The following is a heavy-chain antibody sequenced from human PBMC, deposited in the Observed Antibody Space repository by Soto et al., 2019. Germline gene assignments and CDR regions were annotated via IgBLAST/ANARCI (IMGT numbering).Heavy chain of an antibody. CDR3: ARAGSYRFDY. CDR1: GFTFSSYW. V-gene: IGHV3-74*01. CDR2: IDTDGSRT. D-gene: IGHD3-10*01. Sequence: EVQLVESGGGLVQPGGSLRLSCATSGFTFSSYWVHWVRQAPGKGLVWVSRIDTDGSRTSYADSVKGRFTIPRDNAENTLYLQMNSLRAEDTAVYYCARAGSYRFDYWGQGTLVTVSS. J-gene: IGHJ4*02.